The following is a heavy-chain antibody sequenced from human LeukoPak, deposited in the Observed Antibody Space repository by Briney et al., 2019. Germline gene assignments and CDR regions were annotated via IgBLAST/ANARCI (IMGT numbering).Heavy chain of an antibody. D-gene: IGHD2-15*01. J-gene: IGHJ4*02. Sequence: GGSLGLSCVASGITFRNYWMSWVRQAPGKGLEWVANINQDSSEKYYVDSVKGRFTISRDNAKNSLYLQLNTLRPEDTAVYYCVQGWRDNWGQGTLVTVSS. CDR2: INQDSSEK. CDR3: VQGWRDN. V-gene: IGHV3-7*01. CDR1: GITFRNYW.